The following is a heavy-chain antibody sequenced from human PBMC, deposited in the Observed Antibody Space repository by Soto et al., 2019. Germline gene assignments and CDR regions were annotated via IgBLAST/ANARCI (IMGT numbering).Heavy chain of an antibody. Sequence: PSETLCLTCAVSGGSISSGGYSWSWIRQPPGKGLEWIGYMYHSGSAYYNPSLKSRVTLSVDRSTNQCSLTLSSMTAADTAVYYCALRSMAVVPEYWGQGTLVTVSS. J-gene: IGHJ4*02. V-gene: IGHV4-30-2*02. CDR1: GGSISSGGYS. D-gene: IGHD3-22*01. CDR2: MYHSGSA. CDR3: ALRSMAVVPEY.